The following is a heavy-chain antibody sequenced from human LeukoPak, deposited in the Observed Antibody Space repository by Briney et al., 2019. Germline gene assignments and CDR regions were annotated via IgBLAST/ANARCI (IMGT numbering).Heavy chain of an antibody. J-gene: IGHJ6*02. V-gene: IGHV3-21*01. CDR1: GFTFSSYS. CDR3: ARHGVYYGMDV. Sequence: KTGGSLRLSCAASGFTFSSYSMNWVRQAPGKGLEWVSSISSSSSYIYYADSVKGRFTIFRDNAKNSLYLQMNSLRAEDTAVYYCARHGVYYGMDVWGQGTTVTVSS. CDR2: ISSSSSYI. D-gene: IGHD3-10*01.